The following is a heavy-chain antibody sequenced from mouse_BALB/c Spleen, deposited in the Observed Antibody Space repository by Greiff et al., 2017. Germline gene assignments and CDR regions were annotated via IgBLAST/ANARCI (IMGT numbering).Heavy chain of an antibody. Sequence: EVQLQESGGGLVQPGGSLNLSCAASGFDFSRYWMSWARQAPGKGQEWIGEINPGSSTINYTPSLKDKFIISRDNAKNTLYLQMSKVRSEDTALYYCAREATGAMDYWGQGTSVTVSS. CDR3: AREATGAMDY. CDR2: INPGSSTI. D-gene: IGHD3-2*02. CDR1: GFDFSRYW. J-gene: IGHJ4*01. V-gene: IGHV4-2*02.